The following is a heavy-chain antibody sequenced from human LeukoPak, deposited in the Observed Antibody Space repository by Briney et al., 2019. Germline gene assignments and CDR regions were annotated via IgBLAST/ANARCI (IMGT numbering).Heavy chain of an antibody. CDR2: XXPNSGNT. V-gene: IGHV1-8*01. CDR1: GYAFTSYD. D-gene: IGHD2-2*03. Sequence: ASVKVSCKASGYAFTSYDINWVRQPTGQGLEXXXXXXPNSGNTGYAQKFQGRVTMTRNTSISTAYMELSSLRSEDTAVYYCARVGLDIVVVPAASDNWFDPWGQGTLVTVSS. CDR3: ARVGLDIVVVPAASDNWFDP. J-gene: IGHJ5*02.